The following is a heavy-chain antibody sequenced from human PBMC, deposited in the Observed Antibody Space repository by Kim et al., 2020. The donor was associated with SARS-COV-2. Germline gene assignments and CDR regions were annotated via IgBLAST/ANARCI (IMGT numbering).Heavy chain of an antibody. V-gene: IGHV1-46*01. CDR1: GYTFTSYY. D-gene: IGHD5-18*01. CDR3: AREGAVDTAMVRFDY. Sequence: ASVKVSCKASGYTFTSYYMHWVRQAPGQGLEWMGIINPSGGSTSYAQKFQGRVTMTRDTSTSTVYMELSSLRSEDTAVYYCAREGAVDTAMVRFDYWGQGTLVTVSS. J-gene: IGHJ4*02. CDR2: INPSGGST.